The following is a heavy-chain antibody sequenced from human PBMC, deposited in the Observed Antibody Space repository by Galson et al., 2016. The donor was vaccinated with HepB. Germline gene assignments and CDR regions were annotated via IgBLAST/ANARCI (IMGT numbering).Heavy chain of an antibody. J-gene: IGHJ4*02. Sequence: SLRLSCAGSGFGFRNYYMSWVRQAPGKGLEWVSGISGAGGTTSYADSVKGRFTISRDNSKNTLFLQMDSLRAEDTAVYYCGKVKDSGTYPYFDYWGQGTLVTVSS. CDR1: GFGFRNYY. D-gene: IGHD3/OR15-3a*01. CDR3: GKVKDSGTYPYFDY. V-gene: IGHV3-23*01. CDR2: ISGAGGTT.